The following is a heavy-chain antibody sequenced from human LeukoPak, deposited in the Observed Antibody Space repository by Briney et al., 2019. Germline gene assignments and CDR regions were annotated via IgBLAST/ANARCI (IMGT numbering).Heavy chain of an antibody. Sequence: PSETLSLTCTVSGGSISSSSYYWGWIRQPPGKGLEWIGSIYCSGSAYYNPSLKSRLTISVDTSENQFSLKLSSVTAADTAVYYCARHSYTGTMATYYFDYWGQGTLVTVSS. D-gene: IGHD1-7*01. J-gene: IGHJ4*02. CDR1: GGSISSSSYY. V-gene: IGHV4-39*01. CDR3: ARHSYTGTMATYYFDY. CDR2: IYCSGSA.